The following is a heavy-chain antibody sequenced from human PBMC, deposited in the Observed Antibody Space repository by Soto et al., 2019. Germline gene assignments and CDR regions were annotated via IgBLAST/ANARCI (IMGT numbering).Heavy chain of an antibody. D-gene: IGHD6-13*01. V-gene: IGHV1-3*01. CDR1: GYTFTSYA. J-gene: IGHJ4*02. CDR3: ARDGQQLLPFDY. CDR2: INAGNGNT. Sequence: ASVKVSFKASGYTFTSYAMHWVLQAPGQRVECMGWINAGNGNTKYSQKFQGRVTITRDTSASTAYMELSSLRSEDTAVYYCARDGQQLLPFDYWGQGTLVTVSS.